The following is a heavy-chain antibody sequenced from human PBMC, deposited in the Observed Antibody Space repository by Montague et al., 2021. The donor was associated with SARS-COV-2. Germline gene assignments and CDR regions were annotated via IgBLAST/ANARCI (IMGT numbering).Heavy chain of an antibody. J-gene: IGHJ5*02. CDR2: VYYTGRT. D-gene: IGHD5-24*01. Sequence: SETLSLTCTVSGGSVRSAIYYWGWTRQPPEKGLEWIGRVYYTGRTSYNSSLMGRVTISVDASQNQFSLKLSSVTAADTAVYYCARIPHTPGRWLLGSRGASIPQSFWFDPWGQGTLVTVSS. V-gene: IGHV4-39*07. CDR1: GGSVRSAIYY. CDR3: ARIPHTPGRWLLGSRGASIPQSFWFDP.